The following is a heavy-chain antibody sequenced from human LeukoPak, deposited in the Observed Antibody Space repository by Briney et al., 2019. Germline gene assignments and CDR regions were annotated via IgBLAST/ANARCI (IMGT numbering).Heavy chain of an antibody. Sequence: PGGSLRLSCAASGFTFSSYWMSWVRQAPGKGLEWVANIKQDGSEKYYVDSVKGRFTISRDNAKNSLYLQMNSLRAEDTAVYYCARDPYDFWSGMHVWGKGATVTVSS. J-gene: IGHJ6*04. D-gene: IGHD3-3*01. CDR1: GFTFSSYW. CDR2: IKQDGSEK. CDR3: ARDPYDFWSGMHV. V-gene: IGHV3-7*01.